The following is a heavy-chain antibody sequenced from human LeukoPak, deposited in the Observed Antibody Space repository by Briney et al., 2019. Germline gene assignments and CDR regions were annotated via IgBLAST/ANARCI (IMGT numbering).Heavy chain of an antibody. CDR2: ISSSSSYI. Sequence: GSLRLSCAASGFTFSDYYMSWIRQAPGKGLEWVSTISSSSSYIYYADSVKGRFTISRDNAKNSLYLQMNSLRAEDTAVYYCARDLTCYYNSGTIDWGQGTLVTVSS. CDR3: ARDLTCYYNSGTID. V-gene: IGHV3-11*06. D-gene: IGHD3-10*01. J-gene: IGHJ4*02. CDR1: GFTFSDYY.